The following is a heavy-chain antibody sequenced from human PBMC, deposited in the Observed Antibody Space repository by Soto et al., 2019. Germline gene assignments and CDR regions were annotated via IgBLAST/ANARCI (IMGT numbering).Heavy chain of an antibody. CDR2: ISYDGSNK. J-gene: IGHJ4*02. CDR1: GFTFSSYG. CDR3: AKDLLGFGNYYDSSGYGN. V-gene: IGHV3-30*18. D-gene: IGHD3-22*01. Sequence: QVQLVESGGGVVQPGRSLRLSCAASGFTFSSYGMHWVRQAPGKGLEWVAVISYDGSNKYYADSVKGRFTISRDNSKNTLYLQMNSLRAEDTAVYYCAKDLLGFGNYYDSSGYGNWGQGTLVTVSS.